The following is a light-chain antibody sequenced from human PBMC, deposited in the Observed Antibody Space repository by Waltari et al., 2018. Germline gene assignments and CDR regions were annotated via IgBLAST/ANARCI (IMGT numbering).Light chain of an antibody. CDR1: QGISKF. CDR2: GAS. J-gene: IGKJ4*01. Sequence: DIQMTQSPSSLAASVGDRVTITCRASQGISKFLAWFRQKPGKAPESLIYGASSLQSGVPSRFSGSGSGTDFTLTISSLQPEDFASYYCQQYKTFPLTFGGGTNVEIK. V-gene: IGKV1-16*01. CDR3: QQYKTFPLT.